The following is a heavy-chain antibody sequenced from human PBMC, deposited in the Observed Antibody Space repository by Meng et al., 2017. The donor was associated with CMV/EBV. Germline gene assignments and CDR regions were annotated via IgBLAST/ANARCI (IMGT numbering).Heavy chain of an antibody. J-gene: IGHJ4*02. CDR2: ISAYNGNT. Sequence: ASVKVSCKASGYTFTSYGISWVRQAPGQGLEWMGWISAYNGNTNYAQKPQGRVTMTTDTSTSTAYMELRSLRSDDTAVYYCARGYYDFWSGYSVYTLDYWGQGTLVTVSS. D-gene: IGHD3-3*01. CDR3: ARGYYDFWSGYSVYTLDY. CDR1: GYTFTSYG. V-gene: IGHV1-18*01.